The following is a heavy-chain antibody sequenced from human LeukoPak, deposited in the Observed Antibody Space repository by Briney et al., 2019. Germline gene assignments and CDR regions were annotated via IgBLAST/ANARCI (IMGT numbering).Heavy chain of an antibody. Sequence: GGSLRLSCAASGFTFSSYGMHWVRQAPDKGLGWVAFVWYDETNKYYADSVKGRFTISRDNSKNTLYLQMNSLRADDTAVYYCAKPGGGSSIGYWGQGTPVTVFS. CDR3: AKPGGGSSIGY. CDR2: VWYDETNK. CDR1: GFTFSSYG. D-gene: IGHD6-6*01. V-gene: IGHV3-30*02. J-gene: IGHJ4*02.